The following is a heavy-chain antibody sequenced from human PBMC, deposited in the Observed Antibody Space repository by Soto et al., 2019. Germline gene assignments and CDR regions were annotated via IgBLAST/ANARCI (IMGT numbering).Heavy chain of an antibody. J-gene: IGHJ4*02. CDR1: GGSVSSGNYY. V-gene: IGHV4-61*01. D-gene: IGHD3-22*01. Sequence: SETLSLTCTVSGGSVSSGNYYWSWIRQSPGKGLECVGYISYSGSTNSNPSLKSRVTISIDTSKNQFSLKLTSVTAADTAVYYCARSMLYSDGSNYSPFDYWGQGTLVTVSS. CDR2: ISYSGST. CDR3: ARSMLYSDGSNYSPFDY.